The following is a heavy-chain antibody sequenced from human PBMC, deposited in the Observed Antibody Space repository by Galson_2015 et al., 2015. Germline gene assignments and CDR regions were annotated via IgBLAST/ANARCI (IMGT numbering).Heavy chain of an antibody. CDR3: AKDNEGYCSDGHCYSYYYYGMDV. V-gene: IGHV3-30*18. D-gene: IGHD2-15*01. Sequence: SLRLSCAASGFTFTNYSMNWVRQAPGKGLEWVALISDEGSIKEYADSVKGRFTISRDNSKNTLSLQMNSLRAEDTAIYYCAKDNEGYCSDGHCYSYYYYGMDVWGQGTTVTVSS. CDR1: GFTFTNYS. J-gene: IGHJ6*02. CDR2: ISDEGSIK.